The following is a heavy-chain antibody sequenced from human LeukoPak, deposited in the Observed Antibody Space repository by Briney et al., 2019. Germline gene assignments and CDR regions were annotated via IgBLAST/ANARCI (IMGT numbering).Heavy chain of an antibody. CDR3: AREGLTTVTTFDY. J-gene: IGHJ4*02. Sequence: PGGSLRLSCAASGFSFSSHWMIWVRQAPGKGLEWVSSISSSSSYIYYADSVKGRFTISRDNAKNSLYLQMNSLRAEDTAVYYCAREGLTTVTTFDYWGQGTLVTVS. D-gene: IGHD4-17*01. CDR2: ISSSSSYI. V-gene: IGHV3-21*01. CDR1: GFSFSSHW.